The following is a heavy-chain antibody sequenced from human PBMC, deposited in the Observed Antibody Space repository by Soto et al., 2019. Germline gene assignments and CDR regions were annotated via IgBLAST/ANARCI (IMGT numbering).Heavy chain of an antibody. CDR3: AREDGSWSYKSSGYYYYGMDV. D-gene: IGHD3-10*01. V-gene: IGHV1-69*01. CDR1: GGTFSSYA. Sequence: QVQLVQSGAEVKKPGSSVKVSCKASGGTFSSYAISWVRQAPGQGLEWMGGIIPIFGTANYAQKFQGRVTITADESTSTAYMELSSLRSEDTAVYYCAREDGSWSYKSSGYYYYGMDVWGQGTTVTVSS. J-gene: IGHJ6*02. CDR2: IIPIFGTA.